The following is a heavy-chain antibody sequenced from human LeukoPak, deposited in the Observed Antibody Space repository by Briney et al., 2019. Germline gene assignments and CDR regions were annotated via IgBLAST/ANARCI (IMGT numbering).Heavy chain of an antibody. CDR2: IYPGDSDT. D-gene: IGHD3-22*01. V-gene: IGHV5-51*07. CDR1: GYSFTSYW. J-gene: IGHJ4*02. Sequence: GESLKISCKGSGYSFTSYWIGWVHHMPGKGLEWMGIIYPGDSDTRYSPSFQGQVTISADKSISTAYLQWSSLKASDTAMYYCARHLRSSYDSSGYMPPGFDYWGQGTLVTVSS. CDR3: ARHLRSSYDSSGYMPPGFDY.